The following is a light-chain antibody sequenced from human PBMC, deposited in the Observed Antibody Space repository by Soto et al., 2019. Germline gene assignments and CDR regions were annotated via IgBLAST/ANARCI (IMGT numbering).Light chain of an antibody. Sequence: QSVLTQPPSASGTPGQRVTISCSGSSSNIGSNYVYWYQQLPGTAPKLLIYSNNQRPSGVPDRFSGSKSGTSASLAISGLRSXDEXXYYCAAWDDSLSGPVVFGGGTKLTVL. CDR1: SSNIGSNY. CDR2: SNN. CDR3: AAWDDSLSGPVV. V-gene: IGLV1-47*02. J-gene: IGLJ2*01.